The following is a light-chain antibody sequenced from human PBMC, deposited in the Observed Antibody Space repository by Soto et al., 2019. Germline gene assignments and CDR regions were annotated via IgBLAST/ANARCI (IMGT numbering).Light chain of an antibody. CDR3: SSYTSTSSYV. Sequence: QSALTQPASLSGSPGQSITVSCTGTISDVGGYNSVSWYQQHPGKPPKLIIYEVSNLPSGVSDRFSGSKSGNTASLTISGLQAEDEADYYCSSYTSTSSYVFATGTKVTVL. CDR1: ISDVGGYNS. V-gene: IGLV2-14*03. CDR2: EVS. J-gene: IGLJ1*01.